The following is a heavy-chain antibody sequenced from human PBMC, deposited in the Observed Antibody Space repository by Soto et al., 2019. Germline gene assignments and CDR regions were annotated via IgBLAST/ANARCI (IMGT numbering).Heavy chain of an antibody. CDR2: IHHSGST. V-gene: IGHV4-30-4*01. D-gene: IGHD1-26*01. J-gene: IGHJ4*02. Sequence: TLSLTCTVSGGSISSGENFWNWIRQSPGKGLEWIGYIHHSGSTYYNPSLKSRLTISVDTSKNQISLKLNSVTAADTAVYYCARDTGTYPYYFAYWGQGTLVTVSS. CDR1: GGSISSGENF. CDR3: ARDTGTYPYYFAY.